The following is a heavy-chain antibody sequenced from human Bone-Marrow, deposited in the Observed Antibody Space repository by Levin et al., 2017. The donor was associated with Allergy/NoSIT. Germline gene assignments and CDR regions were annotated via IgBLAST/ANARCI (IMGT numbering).Heavy chain of an antibody. CDR2: ISYDGSNK. J-gene: IGHJ3*02. CDR1: GFTFSSYA. V-gene: IGHV3-30-3*01. CDR3: ARDTTYCTGGVCYFGDAFDI. D-gene: IGHD2-8*02. Sequence: GGSLRLSCAASGFTFSSYAMHWVRQAPGKGLEWVAVISYDGSNKYYADSVKGRFTISRDNSKNTLYLQMNSLRAEDTAVYYCARDTTYCTGGVCYFGDAFDIWGQGTMVTVAS.